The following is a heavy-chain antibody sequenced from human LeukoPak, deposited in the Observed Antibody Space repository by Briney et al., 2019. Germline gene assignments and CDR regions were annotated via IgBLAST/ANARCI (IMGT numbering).Heavy chain of an antibody. CDR1: GFTLSSYS. J-gene: IGHJ6*02. V-gene: IGHV3-66*01. CDR2: IYSGGST. CDR3: ARFLVRGVISLGDV. Sequence: GRSLRLSCVASGFTLSSYSMSWVRQAPGKGLEWVSVIYSGGSTYYADSVKGRFTISRDNSKNTLYLQMNSLRAEDTAVYYCARFLVRGVISLGDVWGQGTTVTVSS. D-gene: IGHD3-10*01.